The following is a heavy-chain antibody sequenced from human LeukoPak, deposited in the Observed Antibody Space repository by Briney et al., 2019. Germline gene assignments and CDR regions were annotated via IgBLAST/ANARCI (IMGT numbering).Heavy chain of an antibody. CDR2: IDPNSGGT. D-gene: IGHD1-26*01. CDR1: GYTFTGYY. Sequence: ASVKVSCKASGYTFTGYYMHWVRQAPGQGLEWMGRIDPNSGGTNYAEKFQGRVTMTRDTSISTAYMELSRLRSDDTAVYYCARVSATSGYYYMDVWGKGTTVTVSS. CDR3: ARVSATSGYYYMDV. V-gene: IGHV1-2*06. J-gene: IGHJ6*03.